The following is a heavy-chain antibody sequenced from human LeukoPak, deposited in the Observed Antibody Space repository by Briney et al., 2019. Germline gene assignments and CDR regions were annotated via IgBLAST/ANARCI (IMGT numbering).Heavy chain of an antibody. CDR1: GGSISSGSYY. CDR3: ARSVAGQTFDY. D-gene: IGHD6-19*01. J-gene: IGHJ4*02. Sequence: SQTLSLTCTVSGGSISSGSYYWSWIRQHPGKGLEWIGYIYTSGSTNYNPSLKSRVTISVDTSKNQFSLKLSSVTAADTAVYYCARSVAGQTFDYWGQGTLVTVSS. V-gene: IGHV4-61*09. CDR2: IYTSGST.